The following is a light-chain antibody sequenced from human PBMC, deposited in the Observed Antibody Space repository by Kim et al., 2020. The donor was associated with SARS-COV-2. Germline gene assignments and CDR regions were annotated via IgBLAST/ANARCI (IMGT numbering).Light chain of an antibody. CDR2: ATS. J-gene: IGKJ2*01. V-gene: IGKV1-16*02. CDR1: QDISYS. Sequence: SSSVGDRVTIPCRARQDISYSLAWFQQKPGKAPKPLIYATSTLHSGVPSKFSGGGFGTDFTLTITSLQPEDFATYYCQQYTSMPYTFGQGTKLEI. CDR3: QQYTSMPYT.